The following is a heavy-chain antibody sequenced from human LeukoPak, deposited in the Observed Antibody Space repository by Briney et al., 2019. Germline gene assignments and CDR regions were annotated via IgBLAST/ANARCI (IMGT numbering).Heavy chain of an antibody. V-gene: IGHV1-46*01. J-gene: IGHJ4*02. D-gene: IGHD3-10*01. Sequence: ASVKVSCKASGYTFTSYYMHWVRQAPGQGLEWMGMINPTTGSISYAQKFQGRVTMTRDMSTTTVYMELSSLRSEDTAVYYCARENFERGFDYWGQGTLVTVSS. CDR3: ARENFERGFDY. CDR2: INPTTGSI. CDR1: GYTFTSYY.